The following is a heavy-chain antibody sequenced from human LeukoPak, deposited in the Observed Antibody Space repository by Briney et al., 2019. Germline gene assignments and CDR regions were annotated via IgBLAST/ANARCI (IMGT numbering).Heavy chain of an antibody. CDR1: GFTFSSYW. J-gene: IGHJ4*02. V-gene: IGHV3-7*01. CDR2: IKKDGSEK. Sequence: GGSLRLSCAASGFTFSSYWMSWVRQAPGKGLEWVANIKKDGSEKFYVDSVRGRFTISRDNAKTSLYLQMISLRAEDTAVYYCARHLSGVTGYTYGRGIDYWGQGTLVSVSS. CDR3: ARHLSGVTGYTYGRGIDY. D-gene: IGHD5-18*01.